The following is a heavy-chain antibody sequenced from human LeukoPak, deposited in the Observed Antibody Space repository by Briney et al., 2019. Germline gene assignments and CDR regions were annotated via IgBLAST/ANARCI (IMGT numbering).Heavy chain of an antibody. CDR1: GFTFSIYG. CDR2: IWYDGSNK. CDR3: ARDRYYYDSSGYYYDY. J-gene: IGHJ4*02. D-gene: IGHD3-22*01. Sequence: PGGSLRLSCAASGFTFSIYGMHWVRQAPGKGLEWVAVIWYDGSNKYYADSVKGRFTISRDNSKNTPYLEMNSLRAEDTAVYYCARDRYYYDSSGYYYDYWGQGTLVTVSS. V-gene: IGHV3-33*01.